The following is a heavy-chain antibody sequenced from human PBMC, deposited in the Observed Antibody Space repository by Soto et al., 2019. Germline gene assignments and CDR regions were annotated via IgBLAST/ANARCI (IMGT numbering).Heavy chain of an antibody. V-gene: IGHV3-33*01. CDR1: GFTFSSYG. CDR2: IWYDGSNK. Sequence: GGSLRLSCAASGFTFSSYGMHWVRQAPGKGLEWVAVIWYDGSNKYYADSVKGRFTISRDNSKNTLYLQMNSLRAEDTAVYYCARDPSIVATSIVNWFDPWGQGTLVTVSS. D-gene: IGHD5-12*01. CDR3: ARDPSIVATSIVNWFDP. J-gene: IGHJ5*02.